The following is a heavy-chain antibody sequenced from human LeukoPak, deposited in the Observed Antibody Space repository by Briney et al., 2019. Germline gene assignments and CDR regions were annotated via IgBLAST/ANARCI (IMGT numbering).Heavy chain of an antibody. CDR1: GFTFSYYW. D-gene: IGHD2-8*01. CDR3: ARDGPCINGVCYTDFDY. J-gene: IGHJ4*02. V-gene: IGHV3-74*01. Sequence: GGSLRLSCGASGFTFSYYWMHWVRQTPRTGLEWVSGMNPDGAIITYAAPGKGRFTISRDTAKHTSNFQMNSLRAGDTAVYYCARDGPCINGVCYTDFDYWGQGALVTVSS. CDR2: MNPDGAII.